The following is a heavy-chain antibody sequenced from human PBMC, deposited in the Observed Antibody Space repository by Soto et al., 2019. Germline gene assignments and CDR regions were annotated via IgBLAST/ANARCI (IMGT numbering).Heavy chain of an antibody. J-gene: IGHJ4*02. CDR2: MFYSGNT. D-gene: IGHD3-22*01. CDR3: VRPEGYYGSSGYTLEY. Sequence: SETLSLTCTVSGDSISSSTYYWGWIRQPPGKGLEWIGSMFYSGNTYYNPSLKSRVTLSIDTSKNQFSLKLNSVTAADTAVYYCVRPEGYYGSSGYTLEYWGQGTLVTVAS. V-gene: IGHV4-39*01. CDR1: GDSISSSTYY.